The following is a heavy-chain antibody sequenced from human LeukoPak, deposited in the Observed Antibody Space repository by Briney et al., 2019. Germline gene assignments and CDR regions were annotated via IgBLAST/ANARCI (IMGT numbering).Heavy chain of an antibody. D-gene: IGHD3-22*01. Sequence: GGSLRLSCAASGFTFDDYTMHWVRQAPGKGLEWVSLISWDGGSTYYADSVKGRFTISRDNSKNSLYLQMNSLRTEDTAMYYCARLNYYDSPGDYWGQGTLVTVSS. CDR2: ISWDGGST. V-gene: IGHV3-43*01. CDR1: GFTFDDYT. CDR3: ARLNYYDSPGDY. J-gene: IGHJ4*02.